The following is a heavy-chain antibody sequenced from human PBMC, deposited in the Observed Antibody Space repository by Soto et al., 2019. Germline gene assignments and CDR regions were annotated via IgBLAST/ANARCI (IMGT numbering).Heavy chain of an antibody. J-gene: IGHJ4*02. CDR3: ARVMTGGCELSDRVGLDY. CDR1: GGTFSSYA. D-gene: IGHD1-26*01. CDR2: IIPIFGTA. V-gene: IGHV1-69*01. Sequence: QVQLVQSGAEVKKPGSSVKVSCKASGGTFSSYAISWVRQAPGQGLEWMGGIIPIFGTANYAQKLQGRVTIPADESPSTAYMELSSLRSEVTSVYYCARVMTGGCELSDRVGLDYWGQGTLVTVSS.